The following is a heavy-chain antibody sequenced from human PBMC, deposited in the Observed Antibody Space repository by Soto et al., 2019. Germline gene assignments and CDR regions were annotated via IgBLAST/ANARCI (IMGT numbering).Heavy chain of an antibody. V-gene: IGHV1-18*01. CDR1: GYTFTNYV. CDR3: SIDPAAPGPFDS. CDR2: ISAYNGNT. J-gene: IGHJ4*02. D-gene: IGHD6-13*01. Sequence: QVQLVQSGAEVKKPGASVKVSCKASGYTFTNYVFSWVRQAPGQGLVWMRWISAYNGNTNSPQKPQGRVTMTTDTSTSTSYLELRSLISDDTSVFYCSIDPAAPGPFDSWGQGTLVTVSS.